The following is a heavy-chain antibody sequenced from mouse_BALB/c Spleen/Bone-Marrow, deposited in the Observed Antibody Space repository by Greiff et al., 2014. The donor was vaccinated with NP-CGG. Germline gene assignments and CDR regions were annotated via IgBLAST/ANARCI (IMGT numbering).Heavy chain of an antibody. D-gene: IGHD1-1*01. CDR3: AREDIATVVEMDY. J-gene: IGHJ4*01. V-gene: IGHV1-9*01. Sequence: QVQLKQSGAELMKPGASVKISCKATGYTFSSYWIEGGKQRPGHGLLWIGEILPGSGSTNYNEKFKGKATFTADTSSNTAYMQLSSLTSEDSAVYYCAREDIATVVEMDYWGQGTSVTVSS. CDR2: ILPGSGST. CDR1: GYTFSSYW.